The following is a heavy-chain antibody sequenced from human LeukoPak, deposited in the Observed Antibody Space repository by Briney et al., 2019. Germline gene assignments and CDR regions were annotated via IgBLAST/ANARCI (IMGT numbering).Heavy chain of an antibody. CDR1: GYTFTGYY. D-gene: IGHD6-19*01. J-gene: IGHJ3*02. V-gene: IGHV1-2*06. CDR2: INPNSGGT. Sequence: ASVKVSCKASGYTFTGYYMHWVRQAPGQGLEWMGRINPNSGGTNYAQKFQGRVTMTRDTSISTAYMELSRLRSDDTAVYYCARGSSPRGPHDAFDIWGQGTMVTVSS. CDR3: ARGSSPRGPHDAFDI.